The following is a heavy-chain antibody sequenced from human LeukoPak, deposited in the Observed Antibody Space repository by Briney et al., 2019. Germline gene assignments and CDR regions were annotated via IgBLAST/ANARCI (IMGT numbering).Heavy chain of an antibody. J-gene: IGHJ6*03. Sequence: PSETLSLTCTVSGGSISGYYWNWIRQPPGKGLEWIGYIYYSGNTNYNPSLKSRVTISLDTSKNQFSLKLSSVTAADTAVYYCARGSSSWLDYYMDVWGKGTTVTVSS. CDR2: IYYSGNT. D-gene: IGHD6-13*01. CDR3: ARGSSSWLDYYMDV. V-gene: IGHV4-59*12. CDR1: GGSISGYY.